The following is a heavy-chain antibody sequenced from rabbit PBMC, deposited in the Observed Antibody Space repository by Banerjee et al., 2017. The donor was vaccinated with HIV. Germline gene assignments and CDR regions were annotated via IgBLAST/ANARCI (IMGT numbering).Heavy chain of an antibody. J-gene: IGHJ6*01. Sequence: QEQLEESGGDLVKPEGSLTLTCTASGFDLSSYYYMCWVRQAPGKRPEWIACIATGSSGYTWYASWAKGRFTISKTSSTTVTLQMTSLTAADTATYFCARDLAGVIGWNFGLWGPGTLVTVS. V-gene: IGHV1S45*01. CDR1: GFDLSSYYY. CDR3: ARDLAGVIGWNFGL. D-gene: IGHD4-1*01. CDR2: IATGSSGYT.